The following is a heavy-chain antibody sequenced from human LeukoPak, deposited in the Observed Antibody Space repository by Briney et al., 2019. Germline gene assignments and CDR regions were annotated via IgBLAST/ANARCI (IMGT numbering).Heavy chain of an antibody. CDR3: ARDPPKRVGATTVIGGY. CDR2: IYYSGST. CDR1: GGSISSGGYY. V-gene: IGHV4-31*03. Sequence: SETLSLTCTVSGGSISSGGYYWSWIRQHPEKGLEWIGYIYYSGSTYYNPSLKSRVTISVDTSKNQFSLKLSSVTAADTAVYYCARDPPKRVGATTVIGGYWGQGTLVTVSS. D-gene: IGHD1-26*01. J-gene: IGHJ4*02.